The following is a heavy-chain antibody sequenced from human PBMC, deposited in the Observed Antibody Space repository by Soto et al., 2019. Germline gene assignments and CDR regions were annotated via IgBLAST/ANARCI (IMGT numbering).Heavy chain of an antibody. CDR3: ASSMRPTAAGTLGDY. J-gene: IGHJ4*02. CDR2: IYHSGSI. Sequence: SETLSLTCAVSGGSISSSNWWSWVRQPPGKGLEWIGEIYHSGSINYNPSLKSRVTISVDKSKNQFSLKLSSVTAADTAVYYCASSMRPTAAGTLGDYWGQGTLVTVSS. V-gene: IGHV4-4*02. D-gene: IGHD6-13*01. CDR1: GGSISSSNW.